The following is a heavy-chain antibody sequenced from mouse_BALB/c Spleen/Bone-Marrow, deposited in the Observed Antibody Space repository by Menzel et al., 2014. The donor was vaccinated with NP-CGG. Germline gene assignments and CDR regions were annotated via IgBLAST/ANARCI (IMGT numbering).Heavy chain of an antibody. J-gene: IGHJ2*01. CDR1: GFNIKDTY. Sequence: VTLKESGAELVKPGASVKLSCTASGFNIKDTYMHWVKQRPEQGLEWIGRIGPANGNTKYDPKFQGKATITADTSSNTAYLQLNSLTSEDTAVYYCARYYYGTRYYFDYWGQGTTLTVSS. CDR3: ARYYYGTRYYFDY. D-gene: IGHD1-1*01. CDR2: IGPANGNT. V-gene: IGHV14-3*02.